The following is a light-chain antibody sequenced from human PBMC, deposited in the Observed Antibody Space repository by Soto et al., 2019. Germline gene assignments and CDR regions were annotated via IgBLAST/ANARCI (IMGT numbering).Light chain of an antibody. CDR3: QEYGSFSPIT. Sequence: DIQMTQSPSTLSASVGDRVTITCRASRSISNRLAWYQQRPGIAPKLLIFDASILQSGVPSRFSGSGSGTEFTLSVSRLQTDDFATYYCQEYGSFSPITFGGGTKVEI. CDR1: RSISNR. V-gene: IGKV1-5*01. CDR2: DAS. J-gene: IGKJ4*01.